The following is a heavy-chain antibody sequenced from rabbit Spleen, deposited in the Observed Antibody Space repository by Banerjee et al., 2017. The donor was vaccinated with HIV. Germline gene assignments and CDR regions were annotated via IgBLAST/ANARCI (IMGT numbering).Heavy chain of an antibody. Sequence: QEQLKESGGGLVKPGASLTLTCKASGFSFSSGYDMCWVRQAPGKGLKWIACIYAGSSGSTYSASWAKGRFTISKTSSTTVTLQMTSLTAADTATYFCARDTGTSFSTYGMDLWGPGTLVTVS. CDR1: GFSFSSGYD. CDR3: ARDTGTSFSTYGMDL. J-gene: IGHJ6*01. CDR2: IYAGSSGST. D-gene: IGHD8-1*01. V-gene: IGHV1S45*01.